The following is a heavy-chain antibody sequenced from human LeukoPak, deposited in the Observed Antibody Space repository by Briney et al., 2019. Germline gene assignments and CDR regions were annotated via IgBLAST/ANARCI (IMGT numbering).Heavy chain of an antibody. D-gene: IGHD6-19*01. CDR2: ISYDGSNK. Sequence: GGSLRLSCAASGFAFSSYAMHWVRQAPGKGLEWVAVISYDGSNKYYADSVKGRFTISRDNSKNTLYLQMNSLRAEDTAVYCCARPYSSGRYGDFDFWGQGTLVTVFS. CDR3: ARPYSSGRYGDFDF. V-gene: IGHV3-30*04. CDR1: GFAFSSYA. J-gene: IGHJ4*02.